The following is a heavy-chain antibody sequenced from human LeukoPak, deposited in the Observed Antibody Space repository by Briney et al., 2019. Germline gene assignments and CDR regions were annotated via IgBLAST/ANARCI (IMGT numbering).Heavy chain of an antibody. CDR2: IIPIFGTA. V-gene: IGHV1-69*13. J-gene: IGHJ5*02. Sequence: ASVKVSCKASGGTFSSYAISWVRQAPGQGLEWMGGIIPIFGTANYAQKFQGRVTITADESTSTAYMELSSLRSKDTAVYYCARKVRDVVVPAANVGFDPWGQGTLATVSS. CDR1: GGTFSSYA. CDR3: ARKVRDVVVPAANVGFDP. D-gene: IGHD2-2*01.